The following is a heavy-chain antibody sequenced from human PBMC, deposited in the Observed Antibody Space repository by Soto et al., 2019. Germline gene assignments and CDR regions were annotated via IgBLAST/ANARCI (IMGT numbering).Heavy chain of an antibody. Sequence: PGGSLRLSCAASGFTFRSNAMSWVRQAPGKGLEWVSVITNTGGDTVYADSVKGRFTMSRDNSKNTLYLQMNSLRAEDTAIYYCAKFRRFEELLSTLDSLDIWGQGTMVTVSS. CDR3: AKFRRFEELLSTLDSLDI. V-gene: IGHV3-23*01. J-gene: IGHJ3*02. CDR1: GFTFRSNA. CDR2: ITNTGGDT. D-gene: IGHD3-10*01.